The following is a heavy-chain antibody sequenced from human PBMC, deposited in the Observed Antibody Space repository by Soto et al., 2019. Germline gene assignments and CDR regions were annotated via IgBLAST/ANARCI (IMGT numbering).Heavy chain of an antibody. V-gene: IGHV3-9*01. Sequence: SLRLSCAASGFTFDDYAMHWVRQAPGKGLEWVSGISWNSGSIGYADSVKGRFTISRDNAKNSLYLQMNSLRAEDTALYYCAKEQYSSSWYFRQAYYYYYGMDVWGQGTTVTVSS. J-gene: IGHJ6*02. CDR3: AKEQYSSSWYFRQAYYYYYGMDV. CDR1: GFTFDDYA. D-gene: IGHD6-13*01. CDR2: ISWNSGSI.